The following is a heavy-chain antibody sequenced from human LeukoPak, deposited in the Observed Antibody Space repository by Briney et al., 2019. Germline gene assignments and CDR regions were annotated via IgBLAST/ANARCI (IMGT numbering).Heavy chain of an antibody. J-gene: IGHJ6*02. D-gene: IGHD3-3*01. CDR3: AKDINGALNYDWYGMDV. Sequence: PGRSLRPPCAASGFTFDDYAMHWVRQAPGKGLEWVSGISWNSGSIGYADSVKGRFTISRDNAKNSLYLQMNSLRAEDTALYYCAKDINGALNYDWYGMDVWGQGTTVTVSS. CDR2: ISWNSGSI. CDR1: GFTFDDYA. V-gene: IGHV3-9*01.